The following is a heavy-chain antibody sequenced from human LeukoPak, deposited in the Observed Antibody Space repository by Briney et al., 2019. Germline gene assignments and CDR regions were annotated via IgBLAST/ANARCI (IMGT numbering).Heavy chain of an antibody. CDR3: ARGGVGATTYVWFDP. V-gene: IGHV3-23*01. J-gene: IGHJ5*02. D-gene: IGHD1-26*01. CDR2: ISGSGGST. Sequence: QSGGSLRLSCAASGFTFSSYAMSWVRQAPGKGLEWVSAISGSGGSTYYADSVKGRFTISRDNSKNTLYLQMNSLRAEDTAVYYCARGGVGATTYVWFDPWGQGTLVTVSS. CDR1: GFTFSSYA.